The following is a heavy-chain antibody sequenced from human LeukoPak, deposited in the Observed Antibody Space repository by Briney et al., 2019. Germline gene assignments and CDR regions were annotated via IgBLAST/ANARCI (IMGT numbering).Heavy chain of an antibody. J-gene: IGHJ4*02. V-gene: IGHV3-23*01. CDR2: ISGSGGST. CDR1: GFTFSSYA. CDR3: AKGGGYGPSYFDY. Sequence: GGSLRLSCAASGFTFSSYAMSWVRRAPGKGLEWVSAISGSGGSTYYADSVKGRFTISRDNSKNTLYLQMNSLRAEDTAVYYCAKGGGYGPSYFDYWGQGTLVTVSS. D-gene: IGHD3-16*01.